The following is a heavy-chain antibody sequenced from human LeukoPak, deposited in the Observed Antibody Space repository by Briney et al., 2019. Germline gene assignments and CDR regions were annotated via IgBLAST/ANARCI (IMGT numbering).Heavy chain of an antibody. CDR1: GGSFSGYY. CDR3: ARGRWLLRRFDY. V-gene: IGHV4-34*01. J-gene: IGHJ4*02. Sequence: SETLSLTCAVYGGSFSGYYWSWIRQPPGKGLEWIGEINHSGSTNYNPSLKSRVTISVDTSKNQFSLKLSSVTAADTAVYYRARGRWLLRRFDYWGQGTLVTVSS. CDR2: INHSGST. D-gene: IGHD3-22*01.